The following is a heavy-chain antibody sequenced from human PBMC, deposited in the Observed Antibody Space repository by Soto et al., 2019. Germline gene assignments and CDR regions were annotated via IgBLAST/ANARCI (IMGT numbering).Heavy chain of an antibody. D-gene: IGHD3-10*01. Sequence: SVKVSCKASAGTFSSYAISWVRQAPGQGLEWMGGIIPIFGTANYAQKFQGRVTITADKSTSTAYMELSSLRSEDTAVYYCAREEGLLWFGKHNWFDPWGQGTLVTVSS. CDR3: AREEGLLWFGKHNWFDP. CDR2: IIPIFGTA. V-gene: IGHV1-69*06. CDR1: AGTFSSYA. J-gene: IGHJ5*02.